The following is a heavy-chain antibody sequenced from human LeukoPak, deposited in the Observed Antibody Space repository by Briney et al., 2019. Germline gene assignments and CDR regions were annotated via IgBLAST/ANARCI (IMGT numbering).Heavy chain of an antibody. J-gene: IGHJ5*02. Sequence: SGTLSLTCTVSGGSISSYYWSWIRQPPGKGLEWIGYIYYSGSTNYNPSLKSRVTISVDTSKNQFSLKLSSVTAADTAVYYCAGTLVRYWFDPWGQGTLVTVSS. V-gene: IGHV4-59*01. D-gene: IGHD6-13*01. CDR1: GGSISSYY. CDR2: IYYSGST. CDR3: AGTLVRYWFDP.